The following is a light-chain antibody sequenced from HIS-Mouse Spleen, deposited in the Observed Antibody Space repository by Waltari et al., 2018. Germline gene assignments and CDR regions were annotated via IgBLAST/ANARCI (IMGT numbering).Light chain of an antibody. Sequence: QSVLTQPPSVSAAPGPKVPISSSGSSPNIGHNDVPWYQQLPGTAPKLLIYDNNKRPSGIPDRFSGSKSGTSATLGITGLQTGDEADYYCGTWDSSLSAGVFGGGTKLTVL. CDR1: SPNIGHND. CDR2: DNN. CDR3: GTWDSSLSAGV. V-gene: IGLV1-51*01. J-gene: IGLJ3*02.